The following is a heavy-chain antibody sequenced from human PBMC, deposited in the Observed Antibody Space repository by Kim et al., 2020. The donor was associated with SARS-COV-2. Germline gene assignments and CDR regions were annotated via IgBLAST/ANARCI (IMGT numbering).Heavy chain of an antibody. Sequence: ASVKVSCKASGYTFTSYFLHWVRQAPGQGLEWMGMINPSGGSTIYAQKFQGRVTMTRDTSTSTVYMELSSLRSEDTAVYYCARRGSSIGGYYYGMDVWGQGTTVTVSS. CDR3: ARRGSSIGGYYYGMDV. V-gene: IGHV1-46*01. CDR2: INPSGGST. CDR1: GYTFTSYF. J-gene: IGHJ6*02. D-gene: IGHD2-2*01.